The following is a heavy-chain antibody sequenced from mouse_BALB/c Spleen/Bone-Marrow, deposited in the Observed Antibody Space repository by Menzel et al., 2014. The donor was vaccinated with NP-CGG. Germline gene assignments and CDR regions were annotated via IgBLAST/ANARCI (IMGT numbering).Heavy chain of an antibody. J-gene: IGHJ3*01. CDR3: ARYYYGSSVFAY. Sequence: EVQLQQSGAELVKPGASVKLSCTASGFNIKDTSMYWVKQRPEQGLEWIGRIDPANGNTKYDQKVQDKATITADTSSNTAYLQLSSLTSEDTAVYYCARYYYGSSVFAYWGQGTLVTVSA. CDR2: IDPANGNT. CDR1: GFNIKDTS. D-gene: IGHD1-1*01. V-gene: IGHV14-3*02.